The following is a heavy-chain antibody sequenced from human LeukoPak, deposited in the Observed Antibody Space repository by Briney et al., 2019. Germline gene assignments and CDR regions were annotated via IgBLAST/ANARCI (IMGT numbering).Heavy chain of an antibody. Sequence: GGSLRLSCAASGFTFSSYAMSWVRQAPGKGLEWVSAISGSGDRTYHADSVKGRFTIFRYNSKNTLYLQMNSLRAEDTAVYYCAKLYGDYYYYYYMDVWGKGTTVTVSS. CDR1: GFTFSSYA. V-gene: IGHV3-23*01. CDR2: ISGSGDRT. D-gene: IGHD4-17*01. J-gene: IGHJ6*03. CDR3: AKLYGDYYYYYYMDV.